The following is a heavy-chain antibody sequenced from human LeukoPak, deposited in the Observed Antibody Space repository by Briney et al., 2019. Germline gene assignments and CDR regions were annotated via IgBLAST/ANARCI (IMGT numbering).Heavy chain of an antibody. V-gene: IGHV1-46*01. CDR2: INPSGGST. J-gene: IGHJ5*02. CDR1: GYTFTSYY. Sequence: ASVKVSCKASGYTFTSYYMHWVRQAPGQGLEWMGIINPSGGSTSYAQKFQGRVTMTRDTSTSTVYMELSSLRSEDTAVYYCAGDCSSTSCYANNWFDPWGQGTLVTVSS. D-gene: IGHD2-2*01. CDR3: AGDCSSTSCYANNWFDP.